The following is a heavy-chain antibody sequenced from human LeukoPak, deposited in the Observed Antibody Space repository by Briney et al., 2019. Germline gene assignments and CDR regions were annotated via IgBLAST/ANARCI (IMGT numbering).Heavy chain of an antibody. CDR2: ISSSSSYI. CDR1: GFTFSSYS. J-gene: IGHJ4*02. V-gene: IGHV3-21*01. D-gene: IGHD6-13*01. CDR3: ARGQVAAAGIFDY. Sequence: GSLRLSCAASGFTFSSYSMNWVRQAPGKGLEWVSSISSSSSYIYYADSVKGRFTISGDNAKNSLYLQMNSLRAEDTAVYYCARGQVAAAGIFDYWGQGTLVTVSS.